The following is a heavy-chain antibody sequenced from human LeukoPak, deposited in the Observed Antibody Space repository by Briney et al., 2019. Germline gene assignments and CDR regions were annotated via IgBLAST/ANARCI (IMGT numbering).Heavy chain of an antibody. V-gene: IGHV3-7*04. D-gene: IGHD6-13*01. J-gene: IGHJ4*02. CDR3: ARGTIAAAGYYYFDY. CDR2: IKQDGSEK. Sequence: GGSLRLSCAASGFTFSSYWMSWVRQAPGKGLEWVANIKQDGSEKYYVDSMKGRFTISRDNAKNSLYLQMNSLRAEDTAVYYCARGTIAAAGYYYFDYWGQGTQVTVSS. CDR1: GFTFSSYW.